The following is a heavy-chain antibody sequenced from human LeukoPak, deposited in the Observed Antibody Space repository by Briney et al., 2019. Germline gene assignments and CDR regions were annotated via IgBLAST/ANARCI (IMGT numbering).Heavy chain of an antibody. V-gene: IGHV1-46*01. CDR1: GYTFTSYY. CDR3: ARENSYYDSSGYYFNYYGMDV. CDR2: INPSGGST. J-gene: IGHJ6*02. Sequence: GASVKVPCKASGYTFTSYYMHWVRQAPGQGLEWMGIINPSGGSTSYAQKFQGRVTMTRDTSTSTVYMELSSLRSEDTAVYYCARENSYYDSSGYYFNYYGMDVWGQGTTVTVSS. D-gene: IGHD3-22*01.